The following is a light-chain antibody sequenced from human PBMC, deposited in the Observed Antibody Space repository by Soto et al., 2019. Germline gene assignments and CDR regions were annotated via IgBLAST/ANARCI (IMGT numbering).Light chain of an antibody. CDR2: DAS. V-gene: IGKV3-11*01. Sequence: EIVLTQSPATLSLSPGERATLSCRASQSVSSYLAWYQQKPGQAPRLLIYDASNRATGIPARFSGSGSGTDFTLTISRLEPEDFAVYYCQQYDFSLRTFGQGTKVDIK. CDR1: QSVSSY. J-gene: IGKJ1*01. CDR3: QQYDFSLRT.